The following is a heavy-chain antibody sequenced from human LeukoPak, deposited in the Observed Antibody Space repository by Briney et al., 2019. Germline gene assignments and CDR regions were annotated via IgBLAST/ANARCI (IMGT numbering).Heavy chain of an antibody. Sequence: GRSLRLSCAASGLTFSSYGMHWVRQAPGKGLEWVAVMSYDGSNKYYADSVKGRFTISRDNSKNTLYLQMNSLRAEDTAVYYCAKIYEDTAVEYCYYGMDVWGQGTTVTVSS. CDR2: MSYDGSNK. CDR1: GLTFSSYG. CDR3: AKIYEDTAVEYCYYGMDV. V-gene: IGHV3-30*18. J-gene: IGHJ6*02. D-gene: IGHD5-18*01.